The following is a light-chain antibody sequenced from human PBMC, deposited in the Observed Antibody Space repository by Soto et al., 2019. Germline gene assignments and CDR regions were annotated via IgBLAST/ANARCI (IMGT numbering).Light chain of an antibody. V-gene: IGKV3-20*01. CDR2: DAS. J-gene: IGKJ4*01. Sequence: IVLTQSPGTLSSSPGERATLSCRASQSVNSNYLAWYQQKPGQAPRLLIYDASSRATGIPDRFSGGGSGTDFTLTISRLEPEDFAVYYCQQFSSYPLTFGGGTKVDIK. CDR1: QSVNSNY. CDR3: QQFSSYPLT.